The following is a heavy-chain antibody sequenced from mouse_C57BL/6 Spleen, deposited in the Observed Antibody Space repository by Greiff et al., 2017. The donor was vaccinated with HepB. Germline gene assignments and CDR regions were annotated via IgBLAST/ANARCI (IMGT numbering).Heavy chain of an antibody. Sequence: EVQVVESGEGLVKPGGSLKLSCAASGFTFSSYAMSWVRQTPEKRLEWVAYISSGGDYIYYADTVKGRFTISRDNARNTLYLQMSSLKSEDTAMYYCTRDRGPELGRGFAYWGQGTLVTVSA. D-gene: IGHD4-1*01. CDR3: TRDRGPELGRGFAY. J-gene: IGHJ3*01. V-gene: IGHV5-9-1*02. CDR2: ISSGGDYI. CDR1: GFTFSSYA.